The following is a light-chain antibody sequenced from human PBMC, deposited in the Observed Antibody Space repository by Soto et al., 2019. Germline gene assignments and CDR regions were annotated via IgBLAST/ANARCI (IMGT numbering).Light chain of an antibody. CDR3: QQSSNWPPEIT. V-gene: IGKV3-11*01. CDR1: QSVPRN. Sequence: EIVLTQSPASLSLSPGDIATLSCRASQSVPRNLAWYQQRPGPAPRLLIYDASSRATGIPDRFSGSGSGTDFILTISSLEPEAFAVYYCQQSSNWPPEITFGQGTRLEIK. CDR2: DAS. J-gene: IGKJ5*01.